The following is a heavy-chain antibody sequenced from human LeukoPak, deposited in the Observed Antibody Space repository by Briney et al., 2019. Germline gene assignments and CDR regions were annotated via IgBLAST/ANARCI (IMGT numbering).Heavy chain of an antibody. Sequence: GGSLRLSCAASGFSFSNAWMNWVRQAPGKGLEWVSVIYSGGSTYYADSVKGRFTISRDNSKNTLYLQMNSLRAEDTAVYYCARDNGPGFDYWGQGTLVTVSS. CDR3: ARDNGPGFDY. D-gene: IGHD1-14*01. J-gene: IGHJ4*02. CDR2: IYSGGST. V-gene: IGHV3-53*01. CDR1: GFSFSNAW.